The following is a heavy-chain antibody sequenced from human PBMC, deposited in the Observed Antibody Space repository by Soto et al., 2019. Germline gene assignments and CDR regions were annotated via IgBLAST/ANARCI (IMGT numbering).Heavy chain of an antibody. CDR2: ISGSALNT. V-gene: IGHV3-23*01. J-gene: IGHJ4*02. CDR1: GFTSSNYA. CDR3: AKSGYYDSSGNFDS. D-gene: IGHD3-22*01. Sequence: GGSLRLSCAASGFTSSNYAMNWVRQAPGKGLEWVSGISGSALNTYYADSVEGRFAIFRDNSKNTLYLQMDSPRAEDTAVYYCAKSGYYDSSGNFDSWGRGTLVTVSS.